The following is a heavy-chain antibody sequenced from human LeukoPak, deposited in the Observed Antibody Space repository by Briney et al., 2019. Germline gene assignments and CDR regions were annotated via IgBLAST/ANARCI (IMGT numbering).Heavy chain of an antibody. CDR2: IIPILGIA. V-gene: IGHV1-69*04. CDR1: GGTFGSYA. CDR3: ARGPYYDSSGYSNWFDP. J-gene: IGHJ5*02. Sequence: SVKVSCKASGGTFGSYAISWVRQAPGQGLEWMGRIIPILGIANYAQKFQGRVTITADKSTSTAYMELSSLRSEDTAVYYCARGPYYDSSGYSNWFDPWGQGTLVTVSS. D-gene: IGHD3-22*01.